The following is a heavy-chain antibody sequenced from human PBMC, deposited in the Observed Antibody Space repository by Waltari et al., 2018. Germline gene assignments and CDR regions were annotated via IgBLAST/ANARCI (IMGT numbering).Heavy chain of an antibody. V-gene: IGHV4-38-2*01. CDR2: IYHSGST. Sequence: QVQLQESGPGLVKPSETLSLTCAVSGYSISSGYYWGWIRQPPGKGLEWIGSIYHSGSTYYNPSPKSRVTISVDTSKNQFSLKLSSVTAADTAVYYCARVDTYYYGSGSYYNSLGWFDPWGQGTLVTVSS. J-gene: IGHJ5*02. CDR1: GYSISSGYY. CDR3: ARVDTYYYGSGSYYNSLGWFDP. D-gene: IGHD3-10*01.